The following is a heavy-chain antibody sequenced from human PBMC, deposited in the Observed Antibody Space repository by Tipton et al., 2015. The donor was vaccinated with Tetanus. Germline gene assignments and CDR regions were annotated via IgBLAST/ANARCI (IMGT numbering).Heavy chain of an antibody. CDR2: INYYGTT. CDR1: RGSISRDIYN. Sequence: TLSLTCTVSRGSISRDIYNWGWIHHPPGRGLQWIGNINYYGTTYYSPSLKSRVTMSVDTSKNQFSLKLTSATAADTAIYYCVRSYAGSYYYWGPGILVTVSS. D-gene: IGHD3-10*01. CDR3: VRSYAGSYYY. V-gene: IGHV4-39*01. J-gene: IGHJ4*02.